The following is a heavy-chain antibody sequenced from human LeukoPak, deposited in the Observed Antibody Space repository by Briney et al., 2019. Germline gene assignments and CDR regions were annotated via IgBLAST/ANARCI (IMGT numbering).Heavy chain of an antibody. CDR2: IDHSGSA. Sequence: KPSETLSLTCTVSGGSISSYYWSWLRQPPGKGLEWIGYIDHSGSASYNPSLKSRVTISVDTSENQFSLWLNSVTAADTAVYYCARDPGSGYEEHFDYWGQGTLVTVSS. CDR1: GGSISSYY. V-gene: IGHV4-59*01. CDR3: ARDPGSGYEEHFDY. D-gene: IGHD5-12*01. J-gene: IGHJ4*02.